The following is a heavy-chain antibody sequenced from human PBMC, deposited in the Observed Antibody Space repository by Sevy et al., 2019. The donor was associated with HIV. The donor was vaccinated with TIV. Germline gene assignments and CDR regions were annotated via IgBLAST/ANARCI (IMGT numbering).Heavy chain of an antibody. CDR2: IFSSGST. V-gene: IGHV3-66*02. CDR1: GFTVNDKY. J-gene: IGHJ4*02. Sequence: GGSLRLSCAISGFTVNDKYIIWVRQAPGKGLEWVSVIFSSGSTYYGDSAKGRFTISRDNSKNTVDLQMNSVRAEDTAVYYCVSLFLSYRSCWSYFDYWGQGTLVTVSS. D-gene: IGHD6-19*01. CDR3: VSLFLSYRSCWSYFDY.